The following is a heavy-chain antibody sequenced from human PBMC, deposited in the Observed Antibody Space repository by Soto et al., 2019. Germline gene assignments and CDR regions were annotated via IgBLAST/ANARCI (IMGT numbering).Heavy chain of an antibody. CDR1: GFTFSSYA. CDR2: VSYDGSNK. V-gene: IGHV3-30*04. Sequence: GGSLRLSCAASGFTFSSYAMHWVRQAPGKGLEWVASVSYDGSNKHYADSVKGRFTISRDNSRNTLDLQMNSLRAEDTAVYYCAKDTYYYDRSGYYTYDHWGQGTQVTVSS. D-gene: IGHD3-22*01. CDR3: AKDTYYYDRSGYYTYDH. J-gene: IGHJ4*02.